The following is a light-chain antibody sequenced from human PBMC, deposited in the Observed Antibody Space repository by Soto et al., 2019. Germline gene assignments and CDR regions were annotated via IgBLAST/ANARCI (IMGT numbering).Light chain of an antibody. CDR3: ISYAGSNKVV. Sequence: QSALTQPPSASGSPGQSVTISCTGTSGDVGGYNFVSWYQQHPDKAPKLMIYEVSKRSLGVPDRFSGSKSGNTASLTVSGIQAEDEADYYCISYAGSNKVVLGGGTQLTVL. V-gene: IGLV2-8*01. CDR2: EVS. J-gene: IGLJ2*01. CDR1: SGDVGGYNF.